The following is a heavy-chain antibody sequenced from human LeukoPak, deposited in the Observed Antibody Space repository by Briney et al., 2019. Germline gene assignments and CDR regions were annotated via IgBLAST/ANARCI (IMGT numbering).Heavy chain of an antibody. CDR2: IIADADDT. D-gene: IGHD1-7*01. Sequence: GSLRLSCAASGFTFGNYAMSWVRQAPGKGLEWVSGIIADADDTYYADSVKGRFTISRDHPKNTLHLQMDSLRAEDAAIYYCARDGTTTRYNWFDSWGQGTLVTVSS. V-gene: IGHV3-23*01. CDR3: ARDGTTTRYNWFDS. J-gene: IGHJ5*01. CDR1: GFTFGNYA.